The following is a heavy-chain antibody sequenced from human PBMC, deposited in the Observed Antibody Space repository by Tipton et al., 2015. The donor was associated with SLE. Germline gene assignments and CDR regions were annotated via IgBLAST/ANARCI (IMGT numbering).Heavy chain of an antibody. V-gene: IGHV4-34*01. J-gene: IGHJ3*02. CDR3: ARIAAPGPGTALDI. D-gene: IGHD6-13*01. CDR1: GGSLSGYY. CDR2: INHSGST. Sequence: TLSLTCAVYGGSLSGYYWRWIRQPPGKGLEWIGEINHSGSTNYNPSLKSRVTISIDTSMNQFSLKLSSVTAADTGVYYCARIAAPGPGTALDIWGQGTMVTVSS.